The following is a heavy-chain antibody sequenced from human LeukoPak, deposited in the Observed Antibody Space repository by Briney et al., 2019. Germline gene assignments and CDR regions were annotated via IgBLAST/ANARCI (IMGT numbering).Heavy chain of an antibody. CDR2: IYYSGST. CDR3: ARSTYYYGSGRSYGMDV. D-gene: IGHD3-10*01. J-gene: IGHJ6*02. Sequence: PSETLSLTCTVSGGSISTYYWSWIRQSPGKGLEWIADIYYSGSTNYNPSLKSRVTISVDTSKNQFSLKLSSVTAADTAVYYCARSTYYYGSGRSYGMDVWGQGTTVTVSS. CDR1: GGSISTYY. V-gene: IGHV4-59*01.